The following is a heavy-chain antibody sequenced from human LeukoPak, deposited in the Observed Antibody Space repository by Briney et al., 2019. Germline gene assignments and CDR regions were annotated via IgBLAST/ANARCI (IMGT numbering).Heavy chain of an antibody. CDR1: GFTFSSYA. J-gene: IGHJ4*02. V-gene: IGHV3-33*01. D-gene: IGHD3-22*01. Sequence: GGSLRLSCAPSGFTFSSYAMHWVRQAPGKGLEWVTVIWYDGSNKHYADSVKGRFTISRDNSKNTLYLQMDSLRAEDTAIYYCARAFGASSGYSVDYWGQGTLVTVSS. CDR3: ARAFGASSGYSVDY. CDR2: IWYDGSNK.